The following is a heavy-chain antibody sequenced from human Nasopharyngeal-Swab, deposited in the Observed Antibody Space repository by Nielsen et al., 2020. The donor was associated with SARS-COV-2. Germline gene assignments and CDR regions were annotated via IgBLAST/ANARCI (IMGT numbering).Heavy chain of an antibody. V-gene: IGHV1-2*06. CDR2: INPNSGGT. CDR3: ARVSYSNYDY. Sequence: ASVKVSCNASLYTFTDYYMHWVRQAPGQGLEWMGRINPNSGGTNYAQKFQGRVTMTRDTSISTVYMELSRLRSDDTAVYYCARVSYSNYDYWGQGTLVTVSS. J-gene: IGHJ4*02. CDR1: LYTFTDYY. D-gene: IGHD4-11*01.